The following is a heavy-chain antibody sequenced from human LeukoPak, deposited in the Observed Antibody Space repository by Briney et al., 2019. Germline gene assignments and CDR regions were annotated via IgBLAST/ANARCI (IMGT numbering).Heavy chain of an antibody. D-gene: IGHD3-22*01. Sequence: ASVKVSCKASGYTFTNYGISWVRQAPGQGLEWMGWISAYNGNTNYAQKLQGRVTMTTDTSTSTAYMELRSLRSDDTAVYYCARRAGSLISRYYYDSTVTFFDYWGQGTLVTVSS. J-gene: IGHJ4*02. V-gene: IGHV1-18*01. CDR1: GYTFTNYG. CDR3: ARRAGSLISRYYYDSTVTFFDY. CDR2: ISAYNGNT.